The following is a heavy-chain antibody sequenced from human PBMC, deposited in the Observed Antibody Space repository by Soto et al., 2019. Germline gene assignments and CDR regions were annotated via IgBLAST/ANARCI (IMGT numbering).Heavy chain of an antibody. CDR1: GGSISSYY. CDR2: IYYSGST. J-gene: IGHJ4*02. CDR3: ARGYSGYGHFDD. V-gene: IGHV4-59*01. D-gene: IGHD5-12*01. Sequence: SETLSLTCTVSGGSISSYYWSWIRQPPGKGLEWIGYIYYSGSTNYNPSLKSRVTISVDTSKNQFSLKLSSVTAADTAVYYCARGYSGYGHFDDWGQGTLVTVSS.